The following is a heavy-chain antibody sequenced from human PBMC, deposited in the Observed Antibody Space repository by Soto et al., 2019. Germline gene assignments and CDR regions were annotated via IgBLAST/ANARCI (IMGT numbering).Heavy chain of an antibody. J-gene: IGHJ6*02. D-gene: IGHD2-2*01. CDR1: GYTFTRYG. CDR2: TSAYNGNS. Sequence: ASVKVSCKASGYTFTRYGISWVRQAPGQGLEWVGWTSAYNGNSNYAQKYHGRVTMTTDTSTSTAYMEMSSLRSDDTAVYYCARIADCGTTSCSFPSRFHIRGDYYYYVLDVCGQRTMVTVSS. CDR3: ARIADCGTTSCSFPSRFHIRGDYYYYVLDV. V-gene: IGHV1-18*01.